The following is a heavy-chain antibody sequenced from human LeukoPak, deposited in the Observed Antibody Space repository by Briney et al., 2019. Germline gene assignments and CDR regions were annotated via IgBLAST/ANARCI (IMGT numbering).Heavy chain of an antibody. V-gene: IGHV3-23*01. CDR1: GFSLRAFD. D-gene: IGHD3-10*01. J-gene: IGHJ3*02. Sequence: GGSLRLSWEPPGFSLRAFDLIWVRQAPGKGLDWVAIINGGGDIMMYEDSVKGRFTISRDNSKNTFYLQMNSLRVEDTAVYYCAMRDRGYGLDIWGQGTMVTVSS. CDR2: INGGGDIM. CDR3: AMRDRGYGLDI.